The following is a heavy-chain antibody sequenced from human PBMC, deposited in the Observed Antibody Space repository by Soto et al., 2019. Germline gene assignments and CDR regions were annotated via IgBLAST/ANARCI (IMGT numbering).Heavy chain of an antibody. CDR3: AREAEYSSSPFDY. V-gene: IGHV4-4*07. D-gene: IGHD6-6*01. Sequence: PSETLSLTCTVSGGSVSSQYWSWIRQPAGKGLEWIGRIYNGGIPLIHPSLESRVALSLDTSKNQFSLKLSSVTAADTAVYYCAREAEYSSSPFDYWGQGTLVTVSS. J-gene: IGHJ4*02. CDR1: GGSVSSQY. CDR2: IYNGGIP.